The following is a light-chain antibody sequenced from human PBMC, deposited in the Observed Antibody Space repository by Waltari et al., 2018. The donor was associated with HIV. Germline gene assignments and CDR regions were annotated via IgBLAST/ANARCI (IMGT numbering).Light chain of an antibody. CDR2: GNK. CDR1: RPNLGADYD. J-gene: IGLJ2*01. CDR3: QSYDRSLSASVV. V-gene: IGLV1-40*01. Sequence: QSVLTQPPSVSGAPGQRVTISSTGGRPNLGADYDVHWYQPIPGTAPKLLISGNKNRPSGVPDRFSASKSGTSASLAITGLQAEDEADYFCQSYDRSLSASVVFGGGTKLTVL.